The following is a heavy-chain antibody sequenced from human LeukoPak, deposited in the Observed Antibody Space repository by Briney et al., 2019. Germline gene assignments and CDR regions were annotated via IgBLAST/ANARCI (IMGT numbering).Heavy chain of an antibody. J-gene: IGHJ4*02. CDR1: GFTVSSYA. V-gene: IGHV3-23*01. D-gene: IGHD6-13*01. Sequence: GGSLRLSGAASGFTVSSYAMSWVRQAPGKGLEWVSAIRGSGGSTYYADSVKGRFTISRDNSKNTLYLQMNSLRAEDTAIYYCAKRIAAAGPYFDYWGQGTLVTVSS. CDR3: AKRIAAAGPYFDY. CDR2: IRGSGGST.